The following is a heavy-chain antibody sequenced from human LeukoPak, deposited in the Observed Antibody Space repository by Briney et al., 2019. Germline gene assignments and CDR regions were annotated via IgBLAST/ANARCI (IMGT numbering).Heavy chain of an antibody. CDR3: ARESSPEDAFDI. CDR2: ISSSGSTI. CDR1: GFIFSTYE. V-gene: IGHV3-48*03. D-gene: IGHD1-14*01. Sequence: GGSLRLSCAASGFIFSTYEMNWVRQAPGKGLEWVSYISSSGSTIYYADSVKGRFTISRDNAKNSLYLQMNSLRAEDTAVYYCARESSPEDAFDIWGQGTMVTVSS. J-gene: IGHJ3*02.